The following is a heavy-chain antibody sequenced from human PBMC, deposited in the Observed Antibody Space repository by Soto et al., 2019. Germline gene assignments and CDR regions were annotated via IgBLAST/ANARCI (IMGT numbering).Heavy chain of an antibody. CDR2: ISWNSGSI. CDR1: GFTFDDYA. CDR3: AKAIGTLHYMAV. J-gene: IGHJ6*03. Sequence: GGSLRLSCAASGFTFDDYAMHWVRQAPGKGLEWVSGISWNSGSIGYADSVKGRFTISRDNAKNSLYLQMNSLRAEDTALYYCAKAIGTLHYMAVWGKGTSVTVSS. D-gene: IGHD1-7*01. V-gene: IGHV3-9*01.